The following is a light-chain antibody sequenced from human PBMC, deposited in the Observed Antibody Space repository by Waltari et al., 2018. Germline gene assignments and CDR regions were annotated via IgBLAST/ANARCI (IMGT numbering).Light chain of an antibody. CDR1: SSNIGSNY. Sequence: QSVLTQPPSASGTPGQRVTISCSGSSSNIGSNYVYWYQQLPGTAPKLLIYRSKQRPSAVPDRFSGSKSGTSASLAISGLRSEDEDDYYCAAWDDNRSGGVFGGGTKLTVL. CDR3: AAWDDNRSGGV. V-gene: IGLV1-47*01. J-gene: IGLJ3*02. CDR2: RSK.